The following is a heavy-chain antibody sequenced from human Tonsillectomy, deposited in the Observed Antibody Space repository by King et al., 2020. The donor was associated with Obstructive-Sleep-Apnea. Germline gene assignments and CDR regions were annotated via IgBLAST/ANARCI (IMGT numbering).Heavy chain of an antibody. CDR2: ISWNSGSI. V-gene: IGHV3-9*01. J-gene: IGHJ4*02. CDR3: AKSFSSGWYVPFDF. D-gene: IGHD6-19*01. CDR1: GFNFDDYG. Sequence: VQLVESGGALVQPGRSLRLSCAASGFNFDDYGMHWVRQAPGKGLEWVSGISWNSGSIGYASSLKGRFTISRDNAKNSLYLQMDSLIPEDTALYYCAKSFSSGWYVPFDFWGQGTLVTVSS.